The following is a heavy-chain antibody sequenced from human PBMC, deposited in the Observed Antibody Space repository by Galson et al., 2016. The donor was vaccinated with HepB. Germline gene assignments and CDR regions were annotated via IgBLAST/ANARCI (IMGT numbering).Heavy chain of an antibody. Sequence: SLRLSCAASGFTFSSYGMHWVRQTPGKGLEWVAVISYDENNKYYSDSVKGRFTISRDNSKNTLYLQMNSLRAEDTAVYYCARGYCSGGSCFLFYWGQGTLVTVSS. D-gene: IGHD2-15*01. V-gene: IGHV3-30*03. J-gene: IGHJ4*02. CDR1: GFTFSSYG. CDR2: ISYDENNK. CDR3: ARGYCSGGSCFLFY.